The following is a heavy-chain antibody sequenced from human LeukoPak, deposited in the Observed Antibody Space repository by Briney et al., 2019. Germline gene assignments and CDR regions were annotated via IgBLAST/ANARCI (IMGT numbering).Heavy chain of an antibody. CDR3: ARRIAEADAFDY. D-gene: IGHD6-13*01. J-gene: IGHJ4*02. Sequence: PSETLSLTCTVSGGSISNYYWSWIRQPPGKGLEWIAYIHYSGGTNYNPSLKSRVTISVDTSKNQFSLRLGSVTAADTAVYYCARRIAEADAFDYWGQGTLVTVSS. CDR1: GGSISNYY. CDR2: IHYSGGT. V-gene: IGHV4-59*08.